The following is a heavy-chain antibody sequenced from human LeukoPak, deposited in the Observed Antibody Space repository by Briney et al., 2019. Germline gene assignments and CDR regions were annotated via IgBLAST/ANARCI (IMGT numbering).Heavy chain of an antibody. CDR1: GGSISSSSYY. CDR2: IYYSGST. V-gene: IGHV4-39*01. CDR3: AGLVRSSFDY. J-gene: IGHJ4*02. D-gene: IGHD3-10*01. Sequence: SETLSLTCTVSGGSISSSSYYWGWIRQPPGKGLEWIGSIYYSGSTYYNPSLKSRVTISVDTSKNQFSLKLSSVTAADTAVYYCAGLVRSSFDYWGQGTLVTVSS.